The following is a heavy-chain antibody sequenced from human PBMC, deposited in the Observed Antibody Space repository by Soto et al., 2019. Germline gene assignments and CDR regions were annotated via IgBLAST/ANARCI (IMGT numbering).Heavy chain of an antibody. Sequence: QVQLVQSGAEVKKPGASVRVSCKAFGYRFINFYLHWVRQAPGQGIEWLGWINPKNDDTNYAQKFQGRVTMPRDTSISVADMELSGLNAGDTAVYYCERDDHGAHFASWGQGTLVTV. V-gene: IGHV1-2*02. CDR1: GYRFINFY. J-gene: IGHJ4*02. CDR2: INPKNDDT. CDR3: ERDDHGAHFAS. D-gene: IGHD2-8*01.